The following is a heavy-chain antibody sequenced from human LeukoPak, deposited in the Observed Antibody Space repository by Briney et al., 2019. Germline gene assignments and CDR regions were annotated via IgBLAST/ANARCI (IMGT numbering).Heavy chain of an antibody. Sequence: PSETRSLTCSVSGGSFSGYYWTWIRQTPGKGLEWIAYIYYSGSTNYNPSLKSRVTISVDTSKNQFSLRLTSVTAADTAVYYCARLRGNYFPDYWGQGTLVTVSS. D-gene: IGHD4-11*01. CDR3: ARLRGNYFPDY. CDR1: GGSFSGYY. V-gene: IGHV4-59*01. CDR2: IYYSGST. J-gene: IGHJ4*02.